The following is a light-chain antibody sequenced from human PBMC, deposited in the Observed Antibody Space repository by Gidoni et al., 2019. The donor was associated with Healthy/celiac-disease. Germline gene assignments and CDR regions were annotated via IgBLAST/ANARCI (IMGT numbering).Light chain of an antibody. J-gene: IGLJ2*01. V-gene: IGLV1-40*01. Sequence: QSVLTQPPSVSGAPGQRGTISCTGSSSNIGAGYDLHWYQQLPGTAPKLLIYGNSNRPSGVPDRFSGSKSGTSASLAITGLQAEDEADYYCQSYDSSLSVVVFGGGTKLTVL. CDR2: GNS. CDR1: SSNIGAGYD. CDR3: QSYDSSLSVVV.